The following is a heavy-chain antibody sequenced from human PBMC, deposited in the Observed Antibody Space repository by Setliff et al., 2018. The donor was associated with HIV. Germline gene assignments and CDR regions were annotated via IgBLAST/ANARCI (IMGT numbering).Heavy chain of an antibody. CDR2: ISATTGDT. CDR3: AALAAVFDY. Sequence: GGSLRLSCAASGFTFSTYAMSWVRQAPGRGLEWVSAISATTGDTYYADSVKGRFTISRDNAKNTVYLQMTRLSAEDTAVYYCAALAAVFDYWGQGTVVTVSS. V-gene: IGHV3-23*01. D-gene: IGHD2-15*01. J-gene: IGHJ4*02. CDR1: GFTFSTYA.